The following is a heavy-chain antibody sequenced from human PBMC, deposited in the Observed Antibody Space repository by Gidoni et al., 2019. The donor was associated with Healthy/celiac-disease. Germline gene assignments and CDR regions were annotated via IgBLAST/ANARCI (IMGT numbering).Heavy chain of an antibody. CDR3: ARARYYDSSGYYPYYFDY. D-gene: IGHD3-22*01. J-gene: IGHJ4*02. CDR1: GGSISSYY. V-gene: IGHV4-59*01. Sequence: QVQLQESGPGLVKPSETLSLTCTVSGGSISSYYWSWIRQPPGKGLEWIGYIYYSGSTNYNPSLKSRVTISVDTSKNQFSLKLSSVTAADTAVYYCARARYYDSSGYYPYYFDYWGQGTLVTVSS. CDR2: IYYSGST.